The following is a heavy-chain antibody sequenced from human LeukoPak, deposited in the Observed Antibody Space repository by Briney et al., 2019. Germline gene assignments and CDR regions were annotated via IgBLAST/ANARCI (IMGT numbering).Heavy chain of an antibody. CDR1: GGSITSYY. CDR3: VRETTRYFDY. V-gene: IGHV4-4*07. D-gene: IGHD1-1*01. Sequence: PSETLSLTCTVSGGSITSYYWSWIRQPAGKGLEWIGRIQTRGSTNCSPSLKSRVTMSIDTSKTQFSLNLSSVTAADTAVYYCVRETTRYFDYWGQGTLVTVSS. CDR2: IQTRGST. J-gene: IGHJ4*02.